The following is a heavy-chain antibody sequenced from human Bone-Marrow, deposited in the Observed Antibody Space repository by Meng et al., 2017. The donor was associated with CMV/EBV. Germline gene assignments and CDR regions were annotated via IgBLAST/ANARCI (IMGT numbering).Heavy chain of an antibody. D-gene: IGHD6-6*01. Sequence: GGSLRLSCAASGFTFSSYGMSWVRQAPGKGLEWVANIKQDGSEKYYVDSVKGRFTISRDNAKNSLYLQMNSLRAEDTAVYYCARAPGSSSGWGYYYYGMDVWGQGTTVTVSS. CDR1: GFTFSSYG. CDR2: IKQDGSEK. J-gene: IGHJ6*02. V-gene: IGHV3-7*01. CDR3: ARAPGSSSGWGYYYYGMDV.